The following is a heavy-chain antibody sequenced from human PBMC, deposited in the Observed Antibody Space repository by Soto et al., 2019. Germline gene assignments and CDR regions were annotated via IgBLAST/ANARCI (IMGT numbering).Heavy chain of an antibody. V-gene: IGHV3-33*01. CDR2: IWDDGSNK. J-gene: IGHJ3*02. CDR1: GFTFSSYG. CDR3: ARTNSGSYLDAFDI. Sequence: QVQLVESGGGVVQPGRSLRLSCAASGFTFSSYGMHWVRRAPGKGLEWVAVIWDDGSNKYYADSVKGRFTISRDNSKNTLYLQMNGLRAEDTAVYYCARTNSGSYLDAFDIWGQGTVVTVSS. D-gene: IGHD1-26*01.